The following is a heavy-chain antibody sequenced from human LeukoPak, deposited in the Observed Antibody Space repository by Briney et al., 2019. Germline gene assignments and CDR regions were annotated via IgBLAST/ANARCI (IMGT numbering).Heavy chain of an antibody. J-gene: IGHJ5*02. CDR1: GYTFTGYY. CDR3: ARDPALITMIVGNWFDP. D-gene: IGHD3-22*01. V-gene: IGHV1-2*02. CDR2: LNPNSGGT. Sequence: ASVKVSCKASGYTFTGYYMHWVRQDPGQGLGWMGWLNPNSGGTNYAQKFQGRVTMTRDTSISTAHMELGRLRSDDTAVYYCARDPALITMIVGNWFDPWGQGTLVTVSS.